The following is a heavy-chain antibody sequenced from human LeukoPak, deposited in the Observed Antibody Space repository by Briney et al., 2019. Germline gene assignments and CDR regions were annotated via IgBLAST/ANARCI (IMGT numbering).Heavy chain of an antibody. CDR2: ISYDGSNK. D-gene: IGHD3-3*01. V-gene: IGHV3-30*03. CDR1: GFTFSTSV. CDR3: ARSYYDFWSGYPDY. Sequence: PGGSLRLSCAASGFTFSTSVMHWVRQAPGKGLEWVAVISYDGSNKYYADSVKGRFTISRDNSKNTLYLQMNSLRAEDTAVYYCARSYYDFWSGYPDYWGQGTLVTVSS. J-gene: IGHJ4*02.